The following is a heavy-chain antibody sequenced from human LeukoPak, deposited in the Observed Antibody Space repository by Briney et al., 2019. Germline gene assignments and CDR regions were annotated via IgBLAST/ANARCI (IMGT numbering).Heavy chain of an antibody. CDR2: IYHSGST. D-gene: IGHD3-3*01. CDR1: GYSISSGYY. CDR3: ARGLTYYDFWSGHHPGSYNMDV. V-gene: IGHV4-38-2*01. J-gene: IGHJ6*03. Sequence: PSETLSLTCAVSGYSISSGYYWGWIRQPPGKGLEWIGSIYHSGSTYYNPSLKSRVTISVDTSKDQFSLKLSSVTAADTAVYYCARGLTYYDFWSGHHPGSYNMDVWGKGTTVTVSS.